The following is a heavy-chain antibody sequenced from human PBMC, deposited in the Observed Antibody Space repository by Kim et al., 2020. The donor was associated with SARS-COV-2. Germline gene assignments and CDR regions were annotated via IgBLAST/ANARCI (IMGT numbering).Heavy chain of an antibody. J-gene: IGHJ5*02. D-gene: IGHD6-13*01. CDR3: ARDGPPGIAAAGRGWFDP. CDR1: GYTFTSYA. Sequence: ASVKVSCKASGYTFTSYAMNWVRQAPGQGLEWMGWINTNTGKPTYAQGFTGRFVFSLDTSVSTAYLQISSLKAEDTAVYYCARDGPPGIAAAGRGWFDPWGQGTLVTVSS. V-gene: IGHV7-4-1*02. CDR2: INTNTGKP.